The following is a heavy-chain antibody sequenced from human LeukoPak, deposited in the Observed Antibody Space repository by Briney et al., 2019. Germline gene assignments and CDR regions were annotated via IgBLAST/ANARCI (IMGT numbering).Heavy chain of an antibody. J-gene: IGHJ4*02. CDR1: GFTFSSYW. V-gene: IGHV3-7*01. D-gene: IGHD3-16*02. CDR2: IKQDGSEK. CDR3: ARSQYDYVWGSYRYIHSDY. Sequence: GGSLRLSCAASGFTFSSYWMSWVRQAPGKGLEWVANIKQDGSEKYHVDSVKGRFTISRDNAKNSLYLQMNSLRAEDTAVYYCARSQYDYVWGSYRYIHSDYWGQGTLVTVSS.